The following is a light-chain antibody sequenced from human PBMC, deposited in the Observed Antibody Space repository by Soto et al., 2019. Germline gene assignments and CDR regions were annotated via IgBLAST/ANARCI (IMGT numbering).Light chain of an antibody. CDR1: QNIFTW. Sequence: EIQMTQSRCTLSASVGDTVTITCRASQNIFTWLAWYQHKPGKAPKLLMYDASILESGVPSRFSGSGSGTQFTLTISSLQSDDFGTYYCQQYNTHSFGGGTKVDI. CDR3: QQYNTHS. J-gene: IGKJ4*01. V-gene: IGKV1-5*01. CDR2: DAS.